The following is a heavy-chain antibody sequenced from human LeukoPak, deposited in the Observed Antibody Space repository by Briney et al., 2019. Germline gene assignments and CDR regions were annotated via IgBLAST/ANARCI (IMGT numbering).Heavy chain of an antibody. J-gene: IGHJ4*02. D-gene: IGHD5-12*01. CDR2: INRDGSVK. Sequence: EGSLRLSCAVSGFTFSNYWVTWVRQTPGKGLEFVANINRDGSVKNYVDSVKGRFTISRDNAKNSLYLQMSSLRVDDTAIYYCARDPGYSSFDYWGQGTLVTVSS. CDR1: GFTFSNYW. CDR3: ARDPGYSSFDY. V-gene: IGHV3-7*01.